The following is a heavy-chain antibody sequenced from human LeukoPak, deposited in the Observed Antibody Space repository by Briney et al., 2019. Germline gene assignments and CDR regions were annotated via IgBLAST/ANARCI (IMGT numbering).Heavy chain of an antibody. J-gene: IGHJ6*02. Sequence: ASVKVSCKASGYTFTSYAMNWVRQAPGQGLEWMGWINTNTGNPTYAQGSTGRFVFSLDTSVSTAYLQISSLKAEDTAVYYCAREGFWSGYFQYYYGMDVWGQGTTVTVSS. D-gene: IGHD3-3*01. CDR1: GYTFTSYA. V-gene: IGHV7-4-1*02. CDR2: INTNTGNP. CDR3: AREGFWSGYFQYYYGMDV.